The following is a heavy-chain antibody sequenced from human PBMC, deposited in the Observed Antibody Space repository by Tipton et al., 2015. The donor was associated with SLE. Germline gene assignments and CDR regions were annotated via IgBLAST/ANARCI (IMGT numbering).Heavy chain of an antibody. CDR1: GFTFSSYW. CDR3: ARDRGDCSGGSCYPSGMDV. D-gene: IGHD2-15*01. V-gene: IGHV3-7*01. Sequence: SLRLSCAASGFTFSSYWMSWVRQAPGKGLEWVTNIKQDGSEKYYVDSVKGRFTISRDNAKNSLYLQMNSLRAEDTAVYYCARDRGDCSGGSCYPSGMDVWGPGP. CDR2: IKQDGSEK. J-gene: IGHJ6*02.